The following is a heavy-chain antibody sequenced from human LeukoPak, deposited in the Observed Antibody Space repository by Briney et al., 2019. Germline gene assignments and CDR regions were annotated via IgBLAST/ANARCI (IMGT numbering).Heavy chain of an antibody. Sequence: GGSLRLSCAASGFTVISNDMTWVRQAPGKGLEWVSVLYSDGNTKYADSVQGRFTISRDNSKNTLYLEMNSLSPDDTAVYYCARGVEPLAANTLAYWGQGTLVTVSS. D-gene: IGHD1-14*01. CDR3: ARGVEPLAANTLAY. CDR2: LYSDGNT. CDR1: GFTVISND. V-gene: IGHV3-53*01. J-gene: IGHJ4*02.